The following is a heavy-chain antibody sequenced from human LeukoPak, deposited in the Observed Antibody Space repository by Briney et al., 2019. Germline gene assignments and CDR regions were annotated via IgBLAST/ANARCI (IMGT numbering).Heavy chain of an antibody. CDR1: GFTVSSNY. CDR2: IYSGGST. J-gene: IGHJ4*02. V-gene: IGHV3-53*05. D-gene: IGHD1-26*01. Sequence: GGSLRLSCAASGFTVSSNYMSWVRQAPGKGLEWVSVIYSGGSTYYADSVKGRFTISRDNSKNTLYLQMNSLRAEDTAVYYCAKDFRDKSGSYDYWGQGTLVTVSS. CDR3: AKDFRDKSGSYDY.